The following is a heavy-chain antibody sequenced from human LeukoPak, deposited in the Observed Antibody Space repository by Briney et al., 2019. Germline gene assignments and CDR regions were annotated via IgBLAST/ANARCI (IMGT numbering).Heavy chain of an antibody. V-gene: IGHV3-20*04. CDR2: INWNGGST. J-gene: IGHJ4*02. D-gene: IGHD6-19*01. Sequence: GGSLRLSCAASGFTFDDYGMSWVRQAPGKGLEWVSGINWNGGSTGYADSVKGRFTISRDNAKNSLYLQMNSLRAEDTALYYCARASASSGWEDFDYWGQGTLVTVSS. CDR1: GFTFDDYG. CDR3: ARASASSGWEDFDY.